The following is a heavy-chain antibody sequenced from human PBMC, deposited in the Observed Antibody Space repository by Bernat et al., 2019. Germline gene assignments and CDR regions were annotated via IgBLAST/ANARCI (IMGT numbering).Heavy chain of an antibody. V-gene: IGHV3-49*03. CDR1: GFTFGDYA. CDR3: TRDYTAMVDAWFDP. CDR2: IRSKAYGGTT. Sequence: EVQLVESGGGLVQPGRSLRLSCTASGFTFGDYAMSWFRQAPGKGLAWVGFIRSKAYGGTTEYAASVNGRFTISSDDSKSIAYLQLNSLKTEDTAVYYCTRDYTAMVDAWFDPWGQGTLVTVSS. J-gene: IGHJ5*02. D-gene: IGHD5-18*01.